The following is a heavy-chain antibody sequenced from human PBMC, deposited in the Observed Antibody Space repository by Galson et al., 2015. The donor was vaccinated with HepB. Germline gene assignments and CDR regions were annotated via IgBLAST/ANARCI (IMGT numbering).Heavy chain of an antibody. CDR1: GDTLTAHS. CDR3: ASDHLRYGFLES. D-gene: IGHD3-16*02. Sequence: SVKVSCKVSGDTLTAHSIHWVRQAPGKGLEWMGHFDPEEGEKVNIENFQGRVTMTEDTSTDTAYMELTSLRPEDTAMYYCASDHLRYGFLESWGQGTQVTISS. J-gene: IGHJ4*02. V-gene: IGHV1-24*01. CDR2: FDPEEGEK.